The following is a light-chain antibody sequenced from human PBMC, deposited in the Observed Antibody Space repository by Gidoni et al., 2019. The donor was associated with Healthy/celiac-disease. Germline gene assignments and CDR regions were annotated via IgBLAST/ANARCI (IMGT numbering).Light chain of an antibody. CDR3: SSYAGSNHLV. V-gene: IGLV2-8*01. CDR1: SSDVGGYNY. CDR2: EVS. Sequence: QSALTQPHSASGSPGQSVTISCTGTSSDVGGYNYVSWYQQHPGKAPKLMIYEVSKRPSGVPDRFSGSKSGHTASLTVSGLPAEDAADYYCSSYAGSNHLVFGGGTKLTVL. J-gene: IGLJ2*01.